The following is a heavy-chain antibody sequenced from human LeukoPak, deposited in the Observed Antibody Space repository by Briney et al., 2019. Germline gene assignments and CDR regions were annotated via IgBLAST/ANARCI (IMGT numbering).Heavy chain of an antibody. J-gene: IGHJ4*02. CDR3: ARDYYGSGRTFDY. CDR1: GGSFNGYS. V-gene: IGHV4-34*01. CDR2: IYYSGST. D-gene: IGHD3-10*01. Sequence: SETLSLTCAVSGGSFNGYSYTWIRQPPGKGLEWIGSIYYSGSTYYNPSLKSRVTISVDTSKNQFSLKLSSVTAADTAVYYCARDYYGSGRTFDYWGQGTLVTVSS.